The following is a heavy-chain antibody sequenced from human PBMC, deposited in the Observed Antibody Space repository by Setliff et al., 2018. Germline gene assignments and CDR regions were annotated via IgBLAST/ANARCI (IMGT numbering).Heavy chain of an antibody. D-gene: IGHD4-4*01. CDR3: ARADYIRYFYMDA. V-gene: IGHV1-69*05. J-gene: IGHJ6*03. CDR2: IIPIFGTA. CDR1: GGTFSSYG. Sequence: SVKVSCKASGGTFSSYGISWVRQAPGQGLEWMVGIIPIFGTANYAQKFQGRLTITTVVSTSTAYMELSSLRSEDTAVYYCARADYIRYFYMDAWGKGTTVTVSS.